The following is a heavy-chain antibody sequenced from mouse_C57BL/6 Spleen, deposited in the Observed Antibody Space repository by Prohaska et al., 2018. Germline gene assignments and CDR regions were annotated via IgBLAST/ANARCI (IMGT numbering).Heavy chain of an antibody. V-gene: IGHV1-26*01. D-gene: IGHD1-1*01. J-gene: IGHJ3*01. Sequence: SVKISCKASGYTFTDYYMHWVTQSHGKSLEWIGDINPNNGGTSYNQKFKGKATLTVDKSSSTAYMELRSLTSEDSAVYYCARGGNYGSFAYWGQGTLVTVSA. CDR1: GYTFTDYY. CDR3: ARGGNYGSFAY. CDR2: INPNNGGT.